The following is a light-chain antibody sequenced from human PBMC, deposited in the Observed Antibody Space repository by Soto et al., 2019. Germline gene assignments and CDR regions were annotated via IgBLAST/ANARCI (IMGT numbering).Light chain of an antibody. CDR2: DVR. CDR1: SSDVGGYNY. J-gene: IGLJ1*01. V-gene: IGLV2-14*01. CDR3: NSYTSSSTYV. Sequence: QSALTQPASVSGSPGQSITISCTGTSSDVGGYNYVSWFQQHPGKAPKLMIYDVRNRPSGISNRFSGSKSGNTASLTISGLQAEDEADYYCNSYTSSSTYVFGTG.